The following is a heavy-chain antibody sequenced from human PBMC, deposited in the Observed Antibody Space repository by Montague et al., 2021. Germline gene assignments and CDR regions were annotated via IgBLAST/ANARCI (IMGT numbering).Heavy chain of an antibody. D-gene: IGHD7-27*01. CDR3: GRDYWGSIDY. CDR1: GGSFSGYY. CDR2: MRSSGSP. Sequence: SETLSLTCTVYGGSFSGYYWNWIRQSPGKGLEWIGYMRSSGSPNYNPSFKSRLAISIDRSRNQFSLELGFVTAADTAIYFCGRDYWGSIDYWGHGILVTVSS. J-gene: IGHJ4*01. V-gene: IGHV4-59*01.